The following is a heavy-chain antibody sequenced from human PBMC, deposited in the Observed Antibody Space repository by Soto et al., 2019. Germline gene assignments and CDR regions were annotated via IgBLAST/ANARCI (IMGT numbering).Heavy chain of an antibody. V-gene: IGHV4-30-4*01. CDR1: GGSISSGDYY. Sequence: QVQLQESGPGLVKPSQTLSLTCTVSGGSISSGDYYWSWIRQPPGKGLEWIGYIYYSGSTYYNTSLKSRVTISVDNSKHQFSLKLSSVTAADTDVYYCARVSGQLLPYYFDYWGQGNLVTVSS. CDR2: IYYSGST. J-gene: IGHJ4*02. D-gene: IGHD1-26*01. CDR3: ARVSGQLLPYYFDY.